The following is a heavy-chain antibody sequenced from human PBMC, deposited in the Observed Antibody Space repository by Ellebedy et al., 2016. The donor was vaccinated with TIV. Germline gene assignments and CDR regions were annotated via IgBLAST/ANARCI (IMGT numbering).Heavy chain of an antibody. D-gene: IGHD3-10*01. Sequence: ASVKVSCKASGYNFITFDINWVRQAPGQGLEWMGWMNPNSGYTAYAQKFQGRLTMTRSTSISTAYMELTGLRSDATAVYYCAKGAIWFGAFGMDVWGHGTAVTVSS. V-gene: IGHV1-8*01. CDR2: MNPNSGYT. J-gene: IGHJ6*02. CDR3: AKGAIWFGAFGMDV. CDR1: GYNFITFD.